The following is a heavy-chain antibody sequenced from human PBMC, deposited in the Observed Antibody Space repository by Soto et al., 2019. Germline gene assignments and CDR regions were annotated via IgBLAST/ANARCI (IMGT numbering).Heavy chain of an antibody. D-gene: IGHD6-13*01. CDR2: ISGTTNYI. CDR1: GFTFTRYS. J-gene: IGHJ4*02. V-gene: IGHV3-21*01. CDR3: ARGRRKSDYSSRWPYYFDY. Sequence: RRLSCAASGFTFTRYSMNWVRQAPGKGLEWVSSISGTTNYIYYADSMKGRFTVSRDNANNSVYLEMNILTAPDTAVYYCARGRRKSDYSSRWPYYFDYWGQGTLVTVSS.